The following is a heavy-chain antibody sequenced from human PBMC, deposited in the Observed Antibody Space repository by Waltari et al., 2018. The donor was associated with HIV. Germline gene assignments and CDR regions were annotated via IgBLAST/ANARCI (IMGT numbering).Heavy chain of an antibody. CDR3: VRDRKPYYYDSSGWGWFDP. Sequence: QLQLQESGPGLVKPSATLSLTCTVSGGSISSSSYYWGWTRQPPGTGLEWIGSIYYSGSTYYNPSLKSRVTISVDTSKNQFSLKLSSVTAADTAVYYCVRDRKPYYYDSSGWGWFDPWGQGTLVTVSS. J-gene: IGHJ5*02. D-gene: IGHD3-22*01. V-gene: IGHV4-39*02. CDR2: IYYSGST. CDR1: GGSISSSSYY.